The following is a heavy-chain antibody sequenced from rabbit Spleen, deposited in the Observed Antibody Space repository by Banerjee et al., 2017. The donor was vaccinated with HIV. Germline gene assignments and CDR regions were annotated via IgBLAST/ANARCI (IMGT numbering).Heavy chain of an antibody. Sequence: QEQLEESGGDLVKPGASLTLTCTASGFSFSSGYDMCWVRQAPGKGLELIACIDTTSGSAYYATWVNGRFTISKTSSTTVPLQMTSLTVADTATYFCARDTSTSFSSYGMDLWGPGTLVTVS. CDR2: IDTTSGSA. D-gene: IGHD1-1*01. J-gene: IGHJ6*01. CDR1: GFSFSSGYD. V-gene: IGHV1S45*01. CDR3: ARDTSTSFSSYGMDL.